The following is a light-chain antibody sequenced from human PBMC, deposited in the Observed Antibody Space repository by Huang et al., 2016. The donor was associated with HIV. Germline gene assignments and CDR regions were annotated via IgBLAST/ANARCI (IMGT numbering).Light chain of an antibody. CDR3: QQYNNWPPLT. CDR1: QSVSGN. CDR2: GAS. Sequence: EIVMTQSPATLSVSPGERATLSCRASQSVSGNFAWYQQKPGQAPRLLIYGASTRATGIPARVSGSGSGTEFTLTISSLQSEDFAVYYCQQYNNWPPLTFGGGTKVEIK. V-gene: IGKV3-15*01. J-gene: IGKJ4*01.